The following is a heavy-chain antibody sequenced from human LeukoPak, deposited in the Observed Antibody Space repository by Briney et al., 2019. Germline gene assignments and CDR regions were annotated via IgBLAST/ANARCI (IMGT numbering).Heavy chain of an antibody. V-gene: IGHV1-8*01. J-gene: IGHJ4*02. D-gene: IGHD1-14*01. CDR3: ARGKKTTSGYPVGY. CDR1: GYTFTSYD. Sequence: ASVKVSCKASGYTFTSYDINWVRQATGQGLEWMGWMNPNSGNTGYAQKFQARVTMTRNTSISTAYMELSSLRSEDTAVYYCARGKKTTSGYPVGYWGRGTLVTVPS. CDR2: MNPNSGNT.